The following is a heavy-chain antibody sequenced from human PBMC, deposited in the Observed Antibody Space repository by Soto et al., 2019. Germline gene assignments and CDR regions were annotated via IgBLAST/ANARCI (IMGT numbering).Heavy chain of an antibody. D-gene: IGHD3-16*02. Sequence: QPGGSLRLSCAASGFTFSSYERNWVRQAPGKGLEWISYITSSGSTTYYADSVKGRFTISRDNAKSSLYLQMNSLRADDTAVYYCARGNSPVNVYWGQGTLVTVYS. CDR1: GFTFSSYE. CDR3: ARGNSPVNVY. J-gene: IGHJ4*02. CDR2: ITSSGSTT. V-gene: IGHV3-48*03.